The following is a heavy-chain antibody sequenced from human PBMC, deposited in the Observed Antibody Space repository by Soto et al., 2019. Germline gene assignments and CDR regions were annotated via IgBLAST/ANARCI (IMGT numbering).Heavy chain of an antibody. CDR2: ISAYNGNT. J-gene: IGHJ4*02. D-gene: IGHD6-13*01. CDR1: GYTFTSYG. Sequence: GASAKVSCKASGYTFTSYGISLVRQAPGQGLEWMGWISAYNGNTNYAQKLQGRVTMTTDTSTSTAYMELRSLRSDDTAVYYCASSSWLAAAGKSKNIDYWGQGALVTVSS. CDR3: ASSSWLAAAGKSKNIDY. V-gene: IGHV1-18*01.